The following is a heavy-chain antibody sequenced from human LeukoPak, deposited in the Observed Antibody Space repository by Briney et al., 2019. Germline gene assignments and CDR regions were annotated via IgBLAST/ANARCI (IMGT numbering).Heavy chain of an antibody. CDR1: GFTFSDTW. CDR2: IRSDGSDT. D-gene: IGHD2/OR15-2a*01. Sequence: GGSLRLSCAASGFTFSDTWMHWVRQAPGEGLVWVSRIRSDGSDTRYAESVRGRFTISRDNAKNTLYLQMNSLRAEDTAVYYCARDWFHAIDYWGQGTLVTVSS. J-gene: IGHJ4*02. V-gene: IGHV3-74*01. CDR3: ARDWFHAIDY.